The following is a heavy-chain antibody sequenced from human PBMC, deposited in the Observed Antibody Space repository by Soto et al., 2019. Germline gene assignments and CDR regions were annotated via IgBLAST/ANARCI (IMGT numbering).Heavy chain of an antibody. CDR2: IYPGDSDT. Sequence: EVQLVQSGAEVKKPGESLKISCKGSGYSFTSYWIGWVRQMPGKGLECMGIIYPGDSDTRYSPSFQGQVTISADKSISTAYLQGSRLKASDTAMYYCAGGGVRGVITRTRDYYGMDVWGQGTTVTVSS. V-gene: IGHV5-51*01. CDR3: AGGGVRGVITRTRDYYGMDV. J-gene: IGHJ6*02. CDR1: GYSFTSYW. D-gene: IGHD3-10*01.